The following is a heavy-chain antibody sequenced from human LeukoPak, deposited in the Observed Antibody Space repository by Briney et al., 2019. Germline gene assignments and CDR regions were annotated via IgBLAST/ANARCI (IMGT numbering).Heavy chain of an antibody. J-gene: IGHJ6*02. CDR2: INAGNGNT. D-gene: IGHD6-25*01. CDR3: ARDLADYYYYGMDV. Sequence: ASVKVSCKASGYTFTSCAMHWVRQAPGQRLEWMGWINAGNGNTKYSQKFQGRVTITRDTSASTAYMELSSLRSEDTAVYYCARDLADYYYYGMDVWGQGTTVTVSS. V-gene: IGHV1-3*01. CDR1: GYTFTSCA.